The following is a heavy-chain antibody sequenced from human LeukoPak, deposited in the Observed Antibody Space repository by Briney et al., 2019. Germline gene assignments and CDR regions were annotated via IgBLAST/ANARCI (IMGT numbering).Heavy chain of an antibody. J-gene: IGHJ4*02. D-gene: IGHD3-22*01. V-gene: IGHV4-39*01. Sequence: SETLSLTCTVSGGSISSRTYYWGWIRQPPGKGLEWIGTIYYSGTTYYNPSLKSRVTISVDTSKNQFSLKLSSVTAADTAVYYCARASYDSSGYYISAPDYWGQGTLVTVSS. CDR2: IYYSGTT. CDR3: ARASYDSSGYYISAPDY. CDR1: GGSISSRTYY.